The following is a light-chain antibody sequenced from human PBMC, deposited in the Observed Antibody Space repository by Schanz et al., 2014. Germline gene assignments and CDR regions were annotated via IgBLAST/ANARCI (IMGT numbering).Light chain of an antibody. V-gene: IGLV2-14*03. J-gene: IGLJ2*01. Sequence: QSALTQPASVSGSPGQSITISCTGTSSDVGGYNYVSWYQHHPGKAPKLMIYDVSNRPSGVSNRFSGSKSGNTASLTISALQAEDEAEYYCSSYTSSSTLVVFGGGTKLTVL. CDR3: SSYTSSSTLVV. CDR2: DVS. CDR1: SSDVGGYNY.